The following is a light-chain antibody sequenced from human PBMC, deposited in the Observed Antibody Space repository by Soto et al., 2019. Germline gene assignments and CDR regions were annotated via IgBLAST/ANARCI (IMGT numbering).Light chain of an antibody. CDR1: SSDVGGYNY. Sequence: QSVLTQPASVSGSPGQSITISCTGTSSDVGGYNYVSWDQQHPGKAPNLMIYEVSNRPSGVSNRFSGSKSGNTASLTISGLQAEDEAYYYCSSYTSSSTLVFGGGTKLTVL. J-gene: IGLJ3*02. V-gene: IGLV2-14*01. CDR3: SSYTSSSTLV. CDR2: EVS.